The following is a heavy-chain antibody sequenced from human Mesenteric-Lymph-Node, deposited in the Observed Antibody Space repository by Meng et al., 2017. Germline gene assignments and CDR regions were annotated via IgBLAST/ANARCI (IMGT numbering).Heavy chain of an antibody. CDR2: IWYDGSNK. D-gene: IGHD3-3*01. J-gene: IGHJ6*02. CDR3: ARDGGKSSHYYYYYGMDV. V-gene: IGHV3-33*01. Sequence: GESLKISCAASGFTFSSYGMHWVRQAPGKGLEWVAVIWYDGSNKYYADSVKGRFTISRDNSKNTLYLQMNSLRAEDTAVYYCARDGGKSSHYYYYYGMDVWGQGTTVTVSS. CDR1: GFTFSSYG.